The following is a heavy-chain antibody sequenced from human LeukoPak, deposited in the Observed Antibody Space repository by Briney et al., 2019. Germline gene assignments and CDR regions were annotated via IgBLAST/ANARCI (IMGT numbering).Heavy chain of an antibody. J-gene: IGHJ4*02. CDR3: AKAVSFPLHIFGPVNQRYFDY. D-gene: IGHD3-9*01. CDR2: ILYDGSNK. V-gene: IGHV3-30*04. CDR1: GFTFSSHP. Sequence: HAGGSLRLSCAASGFTFSSHPMHWVRQAPGKGLEWVGVILYDGSNKYYADSVKGRFTTSRDNSKNTLYLQMDSLRPEDTAVYYCAKAVSFPLHIFGPVNQRYFDYWGQGTLVTVSS.